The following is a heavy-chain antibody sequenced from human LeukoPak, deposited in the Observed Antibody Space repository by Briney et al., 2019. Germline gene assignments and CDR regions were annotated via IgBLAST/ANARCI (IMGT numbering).Heavy chain of an antibody. CDR3: ARLVTEYGDYATYYYYYTDV. Sequence: SETLSLTCTVSGGSISSYYWSWIRQPAGKGLEWIGRIYTSGSTNYNPSLKSRVTMSLDTSKNQFSLKLSSVTAADTAVYYCARLVTEYGDYATYYYYYTDVWGKGTTVTISS. D-gene: IGHD4-17*01. V-gene: IGHV4-4*07. CDR2: IYTSGST. CDR1: GGSISSYY. J-gene: IGHJ6*03.